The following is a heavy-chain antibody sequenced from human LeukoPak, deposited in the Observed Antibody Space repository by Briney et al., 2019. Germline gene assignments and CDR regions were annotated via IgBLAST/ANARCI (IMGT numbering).Heavy chain of an antibody. Sequence: GSLRLSCAASGFTFSDYYMSWIRQAPGKGLEWVSYISSSGSTIYYADSVKGRFTISRDNAKNSLYLQMNSLRAEDTAVYYCASAIWFGELIDRFDYWGQGTLVTVSP. CDR1: GFTFSDYY. V-gene: IGHV3-11*01. D-gene: IGHD3-10*01. J-gene: IGHJ4*02. CDR3: ASAIWFGELIDRFDY. CDR2: ISSSGSTI.